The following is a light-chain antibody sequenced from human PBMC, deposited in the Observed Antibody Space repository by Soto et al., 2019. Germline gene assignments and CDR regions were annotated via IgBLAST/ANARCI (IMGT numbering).Light chain of an antibody. Sequence: EIVLTQSPATLSLSPGERATLSCRASQSVSTYLAWYQQKPGHAPRLLIYEASNRATGIPARFSGSGSGTDFTLTISSLEPEDFAVYYCQQRNIWPPLFTFGPGTKVHVK. J-gene: IGKJ3*01. CDR2: EAS. V-gene: IGKV3-11*01. CDR3: QQRNIWPPLFT. CDR1: QSVSTY.